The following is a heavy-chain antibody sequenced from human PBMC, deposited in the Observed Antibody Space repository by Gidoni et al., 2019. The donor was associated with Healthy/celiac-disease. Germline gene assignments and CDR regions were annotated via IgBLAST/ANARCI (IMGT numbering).Heavy chain of an antibody. D-gene: IGHD6-13*01. Sequence: APGKGLEWVSAISGSGGSTYYADSVKGRFTISRDNSKNTLYLQMNSLRAEDTAVYYCAKYSAAGKYFQHWGQGTLVTVSS. V-gene: IGHV3-23*01. CDR3: AKYSAAGKYFQH. J-gene: IGHJ1*01. CDR2: ISGSGGST.